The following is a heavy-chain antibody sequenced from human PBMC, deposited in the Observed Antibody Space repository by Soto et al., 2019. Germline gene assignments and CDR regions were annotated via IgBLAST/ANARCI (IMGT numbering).Heavy chain of an antibody. CDR2: ISYDGSNK. V-gene: IGHV3-30-3*01. Sequence: GGSLRLSCAASGFTFSSYAMHWVRQAPGKGLEWVAVISYDGSNKYYADSVKGRFTISRDNSKNTLYLQMNGLRAEDTAVYYCARDPRIQLWLMDYWGQGTLVTVS. CDR3: ARDPRIQLWLMDY. J-gene: IGHJ4*02. CDR1: GFTFSSYA. D-gene: IGHD5-18*01.